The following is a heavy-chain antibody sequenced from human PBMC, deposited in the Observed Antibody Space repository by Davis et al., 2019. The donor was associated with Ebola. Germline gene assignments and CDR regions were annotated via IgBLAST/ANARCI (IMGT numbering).Heavy chain of an antibody. J-gene: IGHJ4*02. CDR1: GGSISSYY. Sequence: SETLSLTCTVSGGSISSYYWSWIRQPPGKGLEWIGYIYYSGSTNYNPSLKSRVTISVDTSKNQFSLKLSSVTAADTAVYYCAGAGYSSGWNFDYWGRGTLVTVSS. CDR2: IYYSGST. CDR3: AGAGYSSGWNFDY. D-gene: IGHD6-19*01. V-gene: IGHV4-59*01.